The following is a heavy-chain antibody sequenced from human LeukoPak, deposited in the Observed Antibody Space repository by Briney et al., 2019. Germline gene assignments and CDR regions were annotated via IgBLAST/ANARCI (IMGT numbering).Heavy chain of an antibody. J-gene: IGHJ4*02. CDR1: GGAISSYY. CDR3: ARGYHDFSGYWLSYFDY. Sequence: PSETLSLTCTVSGGAISSYYWSWIRQPPGKGLEWSGDIYYSGSTNYNPSLKSRVTISVDTSKNQFSLELSSVTAADTAVYYCARGYHDFSGYWLSYFDYWGQGTLVTVSS. CDR2: IYYSGST. V-gene: IGHV4-59*01. D-gene: IGHD3-22*01.